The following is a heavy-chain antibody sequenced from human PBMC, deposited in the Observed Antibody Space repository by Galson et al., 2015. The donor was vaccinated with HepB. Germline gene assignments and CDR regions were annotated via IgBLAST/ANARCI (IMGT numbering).Heavy chain of an antibody. V-gene: IGHV3-30*18. CDR1: GFTFSGYG. Sequence: SLRLSCAASGFTFSGYGMHWVRQAPGKGLEWVAVISYDGSNKYYADSVKGRFTISRDNSKDTLYLQMNSLRAEDTAVYYCAKEAAAAAYYYYYMDVWGKGTPVTVSS. J-gene: IGHJ6*03. CDR2: ISYDGSNK. CDR3: AKEAAAAAYYYYYMDV. D-gene: IGHD6-13*01.